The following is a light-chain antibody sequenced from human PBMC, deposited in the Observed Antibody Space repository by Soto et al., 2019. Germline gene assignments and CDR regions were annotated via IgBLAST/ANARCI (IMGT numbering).Light chain of an antibody. CDR2: KAS. CDR3: QQYNRYYT. CDR1: QSSSSW. Sequence: DIQMTQSPSTLSASVGDRVTITCRASQSSSSWLAWYQQKPGQAPKLLIYKASSLESGLPSRFSGRGSGTKFTLTISSLQPDDFATYYCQQYNRYYTFGQGTKLVIK. J-gene: IGKJ2*01. V-gene: IGKV1-5*03.